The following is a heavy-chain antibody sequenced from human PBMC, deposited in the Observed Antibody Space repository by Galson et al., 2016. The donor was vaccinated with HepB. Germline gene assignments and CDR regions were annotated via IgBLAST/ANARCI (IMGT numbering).Heavy chain of an antibody. V-gene: IGHV3-7*03. J-gene: IGHJ4*02. CDR3: VRDRRLIGIRTGGYFDY. CDR2: IKRDESEK. CDR1: GFTLSLYW. Sequence: SLRLSCAASGFTLSLYWMSWVRQAPGKGLEWVANIKRDESEKYYVDSAKGRFTISRDNAKKSLYLQMDNLRVEDTAVYYCVRDRRLIGIRTGGYFDYWGQGTLVTVSS. D-gene: IGHD2/OR15-2a*01.